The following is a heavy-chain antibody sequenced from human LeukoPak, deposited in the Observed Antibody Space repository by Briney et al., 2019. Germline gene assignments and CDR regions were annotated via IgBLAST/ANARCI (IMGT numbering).Heavy chain of an antibody. CDR3: AMGAGSWYDY. CDR2: MYHTGST. CDR1: GGSITSNTYY. V-gene: IGHV4-39*01. J-gene: IGHJ4*02. D-gene: IGHD6-13*01. Sequence: SETLSLTCTVSGGSITSNTYYWGWMRQPPGMGPEWIGSMYHTGSTYYKPSLKSRVTISADTSKNQFSLKLSSATAADTAVYYCAMGAGSWYDYWGRGTLVTVSS.